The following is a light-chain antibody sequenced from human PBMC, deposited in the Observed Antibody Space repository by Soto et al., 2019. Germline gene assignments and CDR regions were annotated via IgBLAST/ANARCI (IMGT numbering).Light chain of an antibody. Sequence: VFTRSRGTLSLSPDERVTLSCRSSQSVSSTYLAWYQQKPGQAPRLLIYGVSSRATGIPDGFSGSGSGTDFTLTISRLEPEDFTVYYCQLYGSLPWTFCEGTKVAIK. V-gene: IGKV3-20*01. CDR3: QLYGSLPWT. CDR2: GVS. J-gene: IGKJ1*01. CDR1: QSVSSTY.